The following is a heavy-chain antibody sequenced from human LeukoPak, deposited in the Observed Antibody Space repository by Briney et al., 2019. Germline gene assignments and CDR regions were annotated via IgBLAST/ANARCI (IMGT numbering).Heavy chain of an antibody. V-gene: IGHV3-48*01. CDR3: ARVKGTYFDY. Sequence: PGGSLRLSCAASGFPLSSYSINWFRQAPGKGLEWVAYISASGSNIYYVDSVMGRFTVSRDNPKSSLLLQMNSPRAEDTAVYYCARVKGTYFDYWGQGALVTVSS. J-gene: IGHJ4*02. CDR2: ISASGSNI. D-gene: IGHD1-1*01. CDR1: GFPLSSYS.